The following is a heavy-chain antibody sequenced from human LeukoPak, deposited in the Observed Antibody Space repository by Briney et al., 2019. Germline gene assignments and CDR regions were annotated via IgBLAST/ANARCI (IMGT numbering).Heavy chain of an antibody. CDR1: GFTFNSYA. V-gene: IGHV3-9*01. CDR2: ISWNSGSI. J-gene: IGHJ3*02. CDR3: AKSKGTYYYDSSGYYSYAFDI. Sequence: GGSLRLSCAASGFTFNSYAMSWVRQAPGKGLEWVSGISWNSGSIGYADSVKGRFTISRDNAKNSLYLQMNSLRAEDTALYYCAKSKGTYYYDSSGYYSYAFDIWGQGTMVTVSS. D-gene: IGHD3-22*01.